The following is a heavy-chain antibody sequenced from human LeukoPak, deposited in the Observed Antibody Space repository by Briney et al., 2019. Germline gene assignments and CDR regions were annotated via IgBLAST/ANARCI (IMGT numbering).Heavy chain of an antibody. V-gene: IGHV3-30*04. CDR2: ISHEGTNE. Sequence: GGSLRLSCAASRFTFSSYAMHCVRQAPGKGLEWVAGISHEGTNEYQADSVKGRFTISRDNSKNTLYLQMNSLRVEDTAIYYCARDRIAVAGMGAFQHWGQGTLVTVSS. CDR3: ARDRIAVAGMGAFQH. D-gene: IGHD6-19*01. CDR1: RFTFSSYA. J-gene: IGHJ1*01.